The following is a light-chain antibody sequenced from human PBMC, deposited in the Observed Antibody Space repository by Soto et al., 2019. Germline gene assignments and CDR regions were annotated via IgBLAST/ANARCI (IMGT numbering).Light chain of an antibody. CDR3: QQYINWPYT. Sequence: EILMTQSPATLSVSPGERATLSCRASHNINSNIAWYQQKPGQAPRLLIYGASTRATGFPARFSGRGSGTEYTLTISSLQIEDFAIYYCQQYINWPYTFGQGTKLEI. V-gene: IGKV3-15*01. J-gene: IGKJ2*01. CDR2: GAS. CDR1: HNINSN.